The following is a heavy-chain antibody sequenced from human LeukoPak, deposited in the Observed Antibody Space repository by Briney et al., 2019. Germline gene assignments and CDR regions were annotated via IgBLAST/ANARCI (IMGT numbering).Heavy chain of an antibody. CDR3: ARVLPRGYCSSTSCSAATYYYYYGMDV. J-gene: IGHJ6*02. V-gene: IGHV1-69*04. D-gene: IGHD2-2*01. CDR1: GGTFSSYA. CDR2: IIPILGIA. Sequence: GSSAKVSCKASGGTFSSYAISWVRQAPGQGLEWMGRIIPILGIANYAQKFQGRVTITADKSTSTAYMELSSLRSEDTAVYYCARVLPRGYCSSTSCSAATYYYYYGMDVWGQGTTVTVSS.